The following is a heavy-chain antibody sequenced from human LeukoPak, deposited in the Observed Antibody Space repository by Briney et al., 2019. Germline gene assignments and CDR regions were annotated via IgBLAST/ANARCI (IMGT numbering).Heavy chain of an antibody. CDR1: GYIFTDYF. D-gene: IGHD3-10*01. Sequence: ASVTVSCTASGYIFTDYFMHWVRQAPGQGLEWMGRINPNSGGTNYAQKFQGWVTMTRDTSIGTAYMELSRLRSDDTAVYYCAREGSGSYGYGLDVRGKGATVTVSS. V-gene: IGHV1-2*04. J-gene: IGHJ6*04. CDR2: INPNSGGT. CDR3: AREGSGSYGYGLDV.